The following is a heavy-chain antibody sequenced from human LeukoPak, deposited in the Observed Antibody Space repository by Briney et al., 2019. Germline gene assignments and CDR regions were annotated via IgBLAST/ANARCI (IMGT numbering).Heavy chain of an antibody. D-gene: IGHD3-22*01. V-gene: IGHV1-2*02. CDR1: GYTFTGYC. CDR3: ARDPGSGYYSNNFDY. J-gene: IGHJ4*02. CDR2: INPNSGGT. Sequence: GASVKVSCKASGYTFTGYCMHWVRQAPGQGLEWMGWINPNSGGTKYAQKSQGRVTMTRDTSISTAYVELSRLRSDDTAVYYCARDPGSGYYSNNFDYWGQGTLVTVSS.